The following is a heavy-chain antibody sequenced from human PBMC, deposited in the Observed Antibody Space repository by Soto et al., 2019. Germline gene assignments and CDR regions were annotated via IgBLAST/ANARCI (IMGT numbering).Heavy chain of an antibody. V-gene: IGHV3-30-3*01. D-gene: IGHD3-22*01. CDR3: AKDADYYDSSGPHAFDI. CDR2: ISYDGSNK. Sequence: GGSLRLSCASSGLTFSSYAMHWVRQAPGKGLEWVAVISYDGSNKYYADSVKGRFTISRDNSKNTLYLQMNSLRAEDTAVYYCAKDADYYDSSGPHAFDIWGQGTMVTVSS. CDR1: GLTFSSYA. J-gene: IGHJ3*02.